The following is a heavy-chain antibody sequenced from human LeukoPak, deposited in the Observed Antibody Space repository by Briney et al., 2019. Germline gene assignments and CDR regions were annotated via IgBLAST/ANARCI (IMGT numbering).Heavy chain of an antibody. CDR2: IIPILGIA. D-gene: IGHD1-26*01. V-gene: IGHV1-69*04. CDR1: GGTFSSYA. J-gene: IGHJ6*02. CDR3: ARLVGDADGVPDYYGMDV. Sequence: GASVKVSCKASGGTFSSYAISWVLQAPGQGLEWLGRIIPILGIANYAQKFQGRVTITADKSTSTAYMELSSLRSEDTAVYYCARLVGDADGVPDYYGMDVWGQGTTVTVSS.